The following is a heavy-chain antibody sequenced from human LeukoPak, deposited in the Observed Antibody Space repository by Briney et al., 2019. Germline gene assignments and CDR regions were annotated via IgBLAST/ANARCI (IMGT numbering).Heavy chain of an antibody. CDR2: IIPIFGTA. D-gene: IGHD6-6*01. J-gene: IGHJ6*03. CDR1: GGTFISYA. CDR3: ARARDYYYYMDV. Sequence: ASVKVSCKASGGTFISYAISWVRQAPGQGLEWMGGIIPIFGTANYAQQFQGRVTITADESTSTAYMELSSLRSEDTAVYYCARARDYYYYMDVWGKGTTVTISS. V-gene: IGHV1-69*13.